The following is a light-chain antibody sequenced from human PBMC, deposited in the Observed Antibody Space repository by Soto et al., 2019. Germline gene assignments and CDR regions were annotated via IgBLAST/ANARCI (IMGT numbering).Light chain of an antibody. J-gene: IGKJ4*01. CDR3: QQYNNWPPLT. CDR2: DAS. CDR1: QSVGSN. V-gene: IGKV3-15*01. Sequence: EIVMTQSPATLSVSPGEGATLSCRASQSVGSNLAWYQQKPGQPPRLLIYDASTRATGVPARFSGSGSGTEFNLTISSLQSEAFAVYYCQQYNNWPPLTFGGGTKVEIK.